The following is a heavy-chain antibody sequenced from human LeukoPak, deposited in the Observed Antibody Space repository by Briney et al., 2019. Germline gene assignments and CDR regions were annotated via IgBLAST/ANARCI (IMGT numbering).Heavy chain of an antibody. D-gene: IGHD2-2*01. V-gene: IGHV3-23*01. CDR2: ISGSGGNT. Sequence: GGSLRLSCAASGFTFSSYAMSWVRQAPGKGLEWVSVISGSGGNTYYADSVKGRFTISRDNSKNTLYLQMNSLRAEDTAVYYCAKDLLVVVPAANRGHFDYWGQGTLVTVSS. CDR1: GFTFSSYA. CDR3: AKDLLVVVPAANRGHFDY. J-gene: IGHJ4*02.